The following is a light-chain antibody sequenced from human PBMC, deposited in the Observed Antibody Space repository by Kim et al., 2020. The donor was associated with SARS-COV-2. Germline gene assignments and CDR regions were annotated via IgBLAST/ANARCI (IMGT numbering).Light chain of an antibody. CDR3: QVWGSSTGV. V-gene: IGLV3-9*01. Sequence: SYELTQPLSVSVALGQTARITCGGNNIGSKNVHWYQQKPGQAPVLVIYGDSNRPSGIPERFSGSNSGNTATLTSSRAQDEDEADYYCQVWGSSTGVFGGGTQLTVL. J-gene: IGLJ3*02. CDR2: GDS. CDR1: NIGSKN.